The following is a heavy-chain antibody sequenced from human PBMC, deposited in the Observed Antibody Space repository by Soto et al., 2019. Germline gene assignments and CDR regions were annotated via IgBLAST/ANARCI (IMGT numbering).Heavy chain of an antibody. J-gene: IGHJ3*02. CDR3: ARASDQWLVHDAFDI. CDR1: GFIFSTYG. CDR2: ISYDGSNK. Sequence: QEQVVESGGGVVQPGRSLRFSCVGSGFIFSTYGIHWVRQAPGKGLEWVAIISYDGSNKYYADSVKGRFTISRDNPNDTVFLQMNSLRPEDTSLYYCARASDQWLVHDAFDIWGQGTMVTVSS. D-gene: IGHD6-19*01. V-gene: IGHV3-30*03.